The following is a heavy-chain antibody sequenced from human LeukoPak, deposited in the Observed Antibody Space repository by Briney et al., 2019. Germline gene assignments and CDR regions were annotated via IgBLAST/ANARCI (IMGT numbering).Heavy chain of an antibody. V-gene: IGHV3-23*01. CDR3: AKAPVTSCRGAYCYPFDS. D-gene: IGHD2-21*01. CDR1: GFTFTSFG. CDR2: TSSSDAGT. Sequence: GGTLRLSCAASGFTFTSFGMNWVRQAPGKGLEWVAATSSSDAGTYRADSVRGRFTISRDNSKNTLYLQMNSLRAEDAAVYFCAKAPVTSCRGAYCYPFDSWGQGTLVTVSS. J-gene: IGHJ4*02.